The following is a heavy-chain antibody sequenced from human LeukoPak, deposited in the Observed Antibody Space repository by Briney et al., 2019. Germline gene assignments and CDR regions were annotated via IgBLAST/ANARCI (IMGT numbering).Heavy chain of an antibody. V-gene: IGHV3-11*01. J-gene: IGHJ4*02. CDR1: GFTFGDYA. CDR3: SSGRDIAVAGPGGYFDY. CDR2: MSPGGGNI. D-gene: IGHD6-19*01. Sequence: PGGSLRLSCTASGFTFGDYAMSWVRQAPGKGLEWISYMSPGGGNIYFADSVKGRLTLSRDNAKHSLDLQMNSLTAEDTAVYYCSSGRDIAVAGPGGYFDYWGQGTLVTVSS.